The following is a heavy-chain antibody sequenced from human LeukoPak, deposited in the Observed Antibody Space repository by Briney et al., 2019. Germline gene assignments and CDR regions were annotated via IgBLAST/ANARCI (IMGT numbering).Heavy chain of an antibody. CDR3: ARGIRSSFAFDI. V-gene: IGHV1-69*02. D-gene: IGHD2-21*01. CDR1: GGTFSSYT. Sequence: GASVKVSCKASGGTFSSYTISWVRQAPGQGLEWMGRIIPILGIANYAQKFQGRVTITVDKSTSTAYMELSSLRSEDTAVYYCARGIRSSFAFDIWGQGTMVTVSS. J-gene: IGHJ3*02. CDR2: IIPILGIA.